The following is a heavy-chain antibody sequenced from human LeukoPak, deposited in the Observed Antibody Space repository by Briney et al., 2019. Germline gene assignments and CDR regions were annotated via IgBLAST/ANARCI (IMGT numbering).Heavy chain of an antibody. CDR3: ARERRYASSGWIRGGYFHP. D-gene: IGHD3-22*01. V-gene: IGHV4-39*07. CDR2: IYYSGST. CDR1: GGSISSSSNY. Sequence: SETLSLTCTVSGGSISSSSNYWVWIRQPPGKGLEWIGSIYYSGSTYYNPSLKSRVTISVDTSKNQVSLKLSSVTAADTAVYYCARERRYASSGWIRGGYFHPWGQGTLVTPSP. J-gene: IGHJ1*01.